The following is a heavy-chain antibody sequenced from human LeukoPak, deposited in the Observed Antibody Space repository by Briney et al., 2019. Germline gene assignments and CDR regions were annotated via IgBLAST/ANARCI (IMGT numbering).Heavy chain of an antibody. Sequence: GSLRLSCAASGFTFTSYSMNWVRQAPGKGLEWVSTISGDGGSTYYADSVKGRFTISRDNSKSTLYLQVNSLRAEDTAVYYCAKGGKWDVTPFDYWGQGTLVTVSS. CDR1: GFTFTSYS. D-gene: IGHD1-26*01. CDR2: ISGDGGST. J-gene: IGHJ4*02. CDR3: AKGGKWDVTPFDY. V-gene: IGHV3-23*01.